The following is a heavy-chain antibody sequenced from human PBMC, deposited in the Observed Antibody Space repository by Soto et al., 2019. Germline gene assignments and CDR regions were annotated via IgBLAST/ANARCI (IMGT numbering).Heavy chain of an antibody. CDR1: GDRVSSNTAA. J-gene: IGHJ5*02. CDR2: TYYRSKWYN. CDR3: ARVDRQNWFDT. Sequence: SQTLSLTCAISGDRVSSNTAAWNWIRKSPARGLEWLGRTYYRSKWYNDYAVSVKSRIIVNPDTSKNQFSLQLNSVTPEDTAVYYCARVDRQNWFDTWGQGTLVTVSS. V-gene: IGHV6-1*01. D-gene: IGHD3-9*01.